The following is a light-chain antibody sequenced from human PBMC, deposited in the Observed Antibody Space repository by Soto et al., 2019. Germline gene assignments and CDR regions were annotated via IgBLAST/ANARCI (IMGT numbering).Light chain of an antibody. CDR3: QQDNSYSWT. Sequence: DIQMTQSPSTLSASVGDRVSITCRASENISSWLAWYQQKPGKAPKLLIYDASALESGVPSRFSGDGFGTEFTLTISNLQPDDFASYYCQQDNSYSWTFGQGTKVDIK. V-gene: IGKV1-5*01. CDR1: ENISSW. J-gene: IGKJ1*01. CDR2: DAS.